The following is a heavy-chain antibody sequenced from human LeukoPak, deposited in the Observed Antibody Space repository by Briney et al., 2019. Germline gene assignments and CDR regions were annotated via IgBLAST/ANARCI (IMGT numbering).Heavy chain of an antibody. CDR1: GYTFNSYG. D-gene: IGHD2-8*01. CDR3: WRGCYGDY. CDR2: ISTYNGDT. V-gene: IGHV1-18*04. J-gene: IGHJ4*02. Sequence: ASVKVSCKASGYTFNSYGISWVRQAPGQGLEWMGWISTYNGDTNYAQNLQGRVTMTTDTSTSTAYMEVRTLRSDDTAVYYCWRGCYGDYWGQGTLVTVSS.